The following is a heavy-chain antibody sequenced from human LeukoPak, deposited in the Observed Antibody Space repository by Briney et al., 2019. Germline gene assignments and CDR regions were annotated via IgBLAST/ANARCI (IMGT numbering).Heavy chain of an antibody. CDR1: GGSISAYY. Sequence: SETLFLTCTVSGGSISAYYWSWIRQSPGGGVEWSGYIYYSGTTYYNPSLKSRSTISVDKSKNHFSLTLSSVTAADTAVYYCARGTNYYNYGMDVWGQGTTVTVSS. D-gene: IGHD3-3*01. J-gene: IGHJ6*02. CDR2: IYYSGTT. V-gene: IGHV4-59*01. CDR3: ARGTNYYNYGMDV.